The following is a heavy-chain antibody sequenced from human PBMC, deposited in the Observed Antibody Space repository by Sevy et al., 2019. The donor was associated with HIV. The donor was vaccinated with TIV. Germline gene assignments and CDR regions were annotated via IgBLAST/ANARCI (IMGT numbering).Heavy chain of an antibody. D-gene: IGHD3-3*01. Sequence: RGSLRLSCAASGFTFSSYAMSWVRQAPGKGLEWVSAISGSGGSTYYADSVKGRFTISRDNSKNTLYLQMNSLRADDMAGYYCAKDKRVFGVVHPTLFDYWGQGTLVTVSS. CDR3: AKDKRVFGVVHPTLFDY. V-gene: IGHV3-23*01. CDR1: GFTFSSYA. CDR2: ISGSGGST. J-gene: IGHJ4*02.